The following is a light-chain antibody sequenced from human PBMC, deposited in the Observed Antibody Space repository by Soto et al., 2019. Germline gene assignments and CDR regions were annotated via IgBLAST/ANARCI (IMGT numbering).Light chain of an antibody. Sequence: IQLTQSPSSLSASVGDRVTITCRASQGISSYLAWYQQKPGKAPKLLIYAASTLQSGVPSRFSGSGSGTDFTLTISNVQPEDFATYYCQQLNSYPLFTFGPGTKVDIK. CDR3: QQLNSYPLFT. CDR2: AAS. J-gene: IGKJ3*01. CDR1: QGISSY. V-gene: IGKV1-9*01.